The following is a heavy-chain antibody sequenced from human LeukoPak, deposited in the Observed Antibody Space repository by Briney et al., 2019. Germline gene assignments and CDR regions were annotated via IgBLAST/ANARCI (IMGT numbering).Heavy chain of an antibody. CDR1: GFTFSSDG. D-gene: IGHD6-13*01. CDR2: IWYDGSKK. Sequence: PGRSLRLSCAASGFTFSSDGMHWVRQAPGKGLEWVAVIWYDGSKKYYADSVKGRFTISRDNSKNTLYLQMNSLRAEDTAVYYCARVGAAAQQNWNFDLRGRGALVTVSS. V-gene: IGHV3-33*01. J-gene: IGHJ2*01. CDR3: ARVGAAAQQNWNFDL.